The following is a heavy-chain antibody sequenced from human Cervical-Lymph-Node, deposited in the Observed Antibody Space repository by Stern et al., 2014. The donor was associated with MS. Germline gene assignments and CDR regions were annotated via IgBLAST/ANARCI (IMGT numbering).Heavy chain of an antibody. CDR3: AVRYCSGGRCYSVPDV. CDR2: INPSGAT. CDR1: EYTHNNYL. Sequence: QLVQSGSEVKKPGASVKVSCKASEYTHNNYLIHWVRQAPGQRPDWMGVINPSGATNCAQKVQDRVTMTTDASTSTFYMELSRLRSEDTAVYYCAVRYCSGGRCYSVPDVWGQGTTVIVSS. V-gene: IGHV1-46*02. J-gene: IGHJ6*02. D-gene: IGHD2-15*01.